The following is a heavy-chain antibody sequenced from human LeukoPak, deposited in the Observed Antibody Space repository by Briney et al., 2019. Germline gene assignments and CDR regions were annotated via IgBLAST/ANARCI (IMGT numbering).Heavy chain of an antibody. CDR3: ARDGSKIAAADYYYYYYYGMDV. CDR2: MNPNSGNT. D-gene: IGHD6-13*01. Sequence: ASVKVSCKASGYTFTSYDINWVRQATGQGLEWMGWMNPNSGNTGYAQKFQGRVTITADESTSTAYMELSSLRSEDTAVYYCARDGSKIAAADYYYYYYYGMDVWGQGTTVTVSS. J-gene: IGHJ6*02. CDR1: GYTFTSYD. V-gene: IGHV1-8*01.